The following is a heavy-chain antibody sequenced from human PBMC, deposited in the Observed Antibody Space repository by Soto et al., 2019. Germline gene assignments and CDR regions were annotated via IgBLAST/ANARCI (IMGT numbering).Heavy chain of an antibody. CDR3: ARDAGYYYYGMDV. V-gene: IGHV1-69*13. CDR1: GVTFSSYA. Sequence: GASVKVSCKASGVTFSSYAISWVRQAPGQGLEWMGGIIPISGTANYAQKFQGRVTITADESTSTAYMELSSLRSEDTAVYYCARDAGYYYYGMDVWGQGTTVTVSS. CDR2: IIPISGTA. D-gene: IGHD6-13*01. J-gene: IGHJ6*02.